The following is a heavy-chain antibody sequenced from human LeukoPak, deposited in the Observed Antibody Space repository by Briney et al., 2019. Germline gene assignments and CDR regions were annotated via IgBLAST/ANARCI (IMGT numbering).Heavy chain of an antibody. J-gene: IGHJ4*02. Sequence: SETPSLTCAVSGYSISNGYYWGWIRQPPGKGLEWIGGVSHSGSTYYNPSLKSRVTISVDTSKNQFSLKLSSVTAADTAVYYCARRRGYSSSSVDYWGQGTLVTVSS. CDR3: ARRRGYSSSSVDY. CDR1: GYSISNGYY. V-gene: IGHV4-38-2*01. D-gene: IGHD6-6*01. CDR2: VSHSGST.